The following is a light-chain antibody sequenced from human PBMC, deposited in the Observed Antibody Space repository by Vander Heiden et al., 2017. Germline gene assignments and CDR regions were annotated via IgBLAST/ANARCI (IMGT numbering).Light chain of an antibody. J-gene: IGLJ3*02. V-gene: IGLV1-51*01. CDR2: DNN. CDR3: STWDTSLSAVV. Sequence: QSVLPQQPSVSATPGQKVTISCSGSSSNIGNNYVSWYHPFQGTTPNLPSADNNKRPSGMPDRFTGSKSGTSATLGMTGIQTGDEAEYDCSTWDTSLSAVVFGGGTKVNVL. CDR1: SSNIGNNY.